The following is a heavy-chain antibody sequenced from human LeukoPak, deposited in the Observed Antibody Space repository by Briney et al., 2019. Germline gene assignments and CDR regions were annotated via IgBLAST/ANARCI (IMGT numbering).Heavy chain of an antibody. CDR1: GYSFSSYW. V-gene: IGHV5-51*06. J-gene: IGHJ4*02. D-gene: IGHD3-10*01. CDR2: IYPDDSDT. CDR3: ARWTRYGSGSYYFYY. Sequence: GESLKISCKGSGYSFSSYWIGWVRQMPGKGLEWMGIIYPDDSDTRYSPPFQGQVTISAGKSITTAFLQWYSLKASDTAMYYCARWTRYGSGSYYFYYWGREPWSPSPQ.